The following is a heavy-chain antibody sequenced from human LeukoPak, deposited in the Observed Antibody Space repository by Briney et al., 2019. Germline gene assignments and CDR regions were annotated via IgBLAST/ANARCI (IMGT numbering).Heavy chain of an antibody. CDR3: ARQVLETSGSHYGFDD. V-gene: IGHV4-59*08. CDR2: IYYSGST. D-gene: IGHD3-22*01. Sequence: SETLSLTSTVSGGSISSYYWSWSRQPPGKGLEWIGYIYYSGSTNYNPSLKSRVTISVDTSKNQFSLKLSSATAADTAVYYCARQVLETSGSHYGFDDWGQGTLVTVSS. J-gene: IGHJ4*02. CDR1: GGSISSYY.